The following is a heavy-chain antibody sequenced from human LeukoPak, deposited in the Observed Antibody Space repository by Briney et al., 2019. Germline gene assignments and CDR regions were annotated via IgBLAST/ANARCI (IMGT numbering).Heavy chain of an antibody. J-gene: IGHJ6*02. CDR2: ISYDGSNK. CDR1: GFTFSSYA. V-gene: IGHV3-30-3*01. D-gene: IGHD3-16*02. Sequence: GRSLRLSCAASGFTFSSYAMHWVRQAPGKGLEWVAVISYDGSNKYYADSVKGRFTISRDNSKNTLYLQMNSLRAEDTAVYYCARPSGVWGSYRYYYYYGMDVWGQGTTVTVSS. CDR3: ARPSGVWGSYRYYYYYGMDV.